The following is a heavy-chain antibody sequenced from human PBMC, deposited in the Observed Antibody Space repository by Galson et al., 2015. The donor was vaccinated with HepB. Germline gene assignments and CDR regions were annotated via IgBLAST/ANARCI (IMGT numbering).Heavy chain of an antibody. CDR1: GFTVRDYS. V-gene: IGHV3-48*02. D-gene: IGHD1-26*01. J-gene: IGHJ4*02. CDR3: ARGVGDSSTFDY. Sequence: SLRLSCAVSGFTVRDYSLSWIRQAPGQGLECVSYSGKGGSVLEYADSVKGRFTFSRDDGKNSLYLQMNSLRDEDTAVYYCARGVGDSSTFDYWGQGTLVTVSS. CDR2: SGKGGSVL.